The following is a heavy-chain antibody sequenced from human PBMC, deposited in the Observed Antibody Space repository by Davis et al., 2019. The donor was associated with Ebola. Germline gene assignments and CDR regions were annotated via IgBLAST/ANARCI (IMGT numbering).Heavy chain of an antibody. D-gene: IGHD6-19*01. CDR3: ARDAGWLVPDYFDY. J-gene: IGHJ4*02. Sequence: GESLKISCAASGFTFSSYAMHWVRQAPGKGLEWVAVISYDGSNKYYADSVKGRFTISRDNSKNTLYLQMNSLRAEDTAVYYCARDAGWLVPDYFDYWGQGTLVTVSS. CDR1: GFTFSSYA. V-gene: IGHV3-30-3*01. CDR2: ISYDGSNK.